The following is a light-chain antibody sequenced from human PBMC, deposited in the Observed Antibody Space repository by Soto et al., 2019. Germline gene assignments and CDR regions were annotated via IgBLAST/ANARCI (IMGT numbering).Light chain of an antibody. J-gene: IGKJ5*01. CDR3: QQRSDWPPG. Sequence: EIVMTQSPATLSVSPGERATLSCRASQSVSSNLAWYQQKPGQAPRLLIYGASTRATGIPARFSGSGSGTEFTLTISSLQSEDFAVYYCQQRSDWPPGFGQGTRLEIK. CDR2: GAS. V-gene: IGKV3-15*01. CDR1: QSVSSN.